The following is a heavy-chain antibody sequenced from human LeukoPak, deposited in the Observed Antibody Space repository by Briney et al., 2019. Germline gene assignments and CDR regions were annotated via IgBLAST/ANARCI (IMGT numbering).Heavy chain of an antibody. Sequence: GGSLRLSRAASGFTVSSNYMSWVRQAPGKGLEWVSVIYSGGSTYYADSVEGRFTISRDNSKNTLYLQMNSLRAEDTAVYYCARTYYGSGSYYWYAFDIWGQGTMVTVSS. CDR1: GFTVSSNY. D-gene: IGHD3-10*01. V-gene: IGHV3-53*01. CDR3: ARTYYGSGSYYWYAFDI. J-gene: IGHJ3*02. CDR2: IYSGGST.